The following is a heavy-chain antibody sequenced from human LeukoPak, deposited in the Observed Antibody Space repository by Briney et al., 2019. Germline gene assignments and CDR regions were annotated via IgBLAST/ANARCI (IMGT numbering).Heavy chain of an antibody. CDR3: AKGPLRGTAAAIDY. CDR2: ISYDGRSK. V-gene: IGHV3-30*18. CDR1: GFTFNNYG. Sequence: PGGSLRLSCAAPGFTFNNYGMHWVRQAPGKGLEWVAVISYDGRSKHYPDSVKGRFTISRDISTDTLWLQMDSLRTEDTAVYYCAKGPLRGTAAAIDYWGQGTLVTVSS. D-gene: IGHD2-2*01. J-gene: IGHJ4*02.